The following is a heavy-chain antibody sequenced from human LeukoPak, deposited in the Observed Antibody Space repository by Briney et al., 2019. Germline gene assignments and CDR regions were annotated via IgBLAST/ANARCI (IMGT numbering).Heavy chain of an antibody. V-gene: IGHV3-23*01. CDR1: GFTFSSYA. CDR3: AKDLQSGITMVRGVIITSNNWFDP. CDR2: ISGSGGSA. J-gene: IGHJ5*02. D-gene: IGHD3-10*01. Sequence: PGGSLRLSCAASGFTFSSYAMSWVRQAPGKGLEWVSAISGSGGSAYYADSVKGRFTISRDNSKNTLYLQMNSLRAEDTAVYYCAKDLQSGITMVRGVIITSNNWFDPWGQETLVTVSS.